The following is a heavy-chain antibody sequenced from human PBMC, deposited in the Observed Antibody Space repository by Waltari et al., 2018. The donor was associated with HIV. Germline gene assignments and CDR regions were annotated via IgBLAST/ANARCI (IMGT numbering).Heavy chain of an antibody. D-gene: IGHD3-9*01. CDR3: ARVVPSGLRYFDWPRDY. CDR1: GYTFTSYA. J-gene: IGHJ4*02. V-gene: IGHV1-3*01. Sequence: QVQLVQSGAEVKKPGASVKVSCKASGYTFTSYAMHWVRQAPGQRLEWMGWINAGNGNTKYSQKFQGRVTITRDTSASTAYMELSSLRSEDTAVYYCARVVPSGLRYFDWPRDYWGQGTLVTVSS. CDR2: INAGNGNT.